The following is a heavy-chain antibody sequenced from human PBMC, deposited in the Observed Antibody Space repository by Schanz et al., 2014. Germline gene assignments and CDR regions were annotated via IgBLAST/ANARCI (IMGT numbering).Heavy chain of an antibody. V-gene: IGHV3-21*01. CDR3: ARGLIVGDGQHFYFSYGLDV. CDR1: GFTFSTYT. CDR2: ISSSSTYI. Sequence: EVQLVESGGGLVKPGGSLRLSCTASGFTFSTYTMNWVRQAPGKGLEWVSSISSSSTYIYYTDSLKGRFTISRDNAKNSLYLQMNSLRAEDSAVYYCARGLIVGDGQHFYFSYGLDVWGQGTTVTVSS. D-gene: IGHD1-26*01. J-gene: IGHJ6*02.